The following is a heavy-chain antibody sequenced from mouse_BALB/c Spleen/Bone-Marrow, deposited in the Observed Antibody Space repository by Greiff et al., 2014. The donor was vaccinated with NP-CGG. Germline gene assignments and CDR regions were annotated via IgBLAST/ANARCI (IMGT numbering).Heavy chain of an antibody. CDR1: NHTFTTYY. Sequence: QVQLQQSGPELVKPGASVRISCKASNHTFTTYYIYWVKQRPGQGLEWIGWIYPGNVNTKYNEKFKAKATLTADKSSSTAYMQLSSLTSEDSAVYFCARSRYGSYYGYWGQGTPLTVSS. CDR3: ARSRYGSYYGY. D-gene: IGHD1-1*01. J-gene: IGHJ2*01. V-gene: IGHV1S56*01. CDR2: IYPGNVNT.